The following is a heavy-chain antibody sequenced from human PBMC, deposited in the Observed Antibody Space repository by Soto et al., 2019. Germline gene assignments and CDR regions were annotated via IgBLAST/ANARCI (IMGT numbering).Heavy chain of an antibody. CDR1: GFSFRSYW. CDR2: INHDGSIT. Sequence: LRLSCAGSGFSFRSYWMHWVRQAPGKGLVWVSRINHDGSITNYADSVKGRFTISRDNANNTVYLQMNSLGAEDTALYYCVREPWGFSGTWYDYWGQGTLVTVSS. CDR3: VREPWGFSGTWYDY. J-gene: IGHJ4*02. D-gene: IGHD6-13*01. V-gene: IGHV3-74*01.